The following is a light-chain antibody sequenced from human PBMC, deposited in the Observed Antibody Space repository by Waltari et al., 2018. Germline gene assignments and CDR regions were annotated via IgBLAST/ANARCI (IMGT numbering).Light chain of an antibody. CDR2: QAS. V-gene: IGKV3-20*01. J-gene: IGKJ1*01. CDR1: QSVSKF. CDR3: QNHERLPAT. Sequence: ELVLTQSPGTMSLSPGERATLACRASQSVSKFLAWYQQKPGQAPRLLIYQASNRATGIPDRFSGSGSGTDFSLTISRLEPEDFALYYCQNHERLPATFGQGTKVEI.